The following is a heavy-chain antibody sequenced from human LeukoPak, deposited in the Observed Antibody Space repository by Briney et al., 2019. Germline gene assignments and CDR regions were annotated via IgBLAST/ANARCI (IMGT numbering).Heavy chain of an antibody. CDR2: TYYRSKWYN. CDR1: GDSVSSNSAA. V-gene: IGHV6-1*01. Sequence: SQTLSLTCAISGDSVSSNSAAWNWIRQSPSRGLEWLGRTYYRSKWYNDYAVSVKSRITINPDTSKNQFSLQLNSVTPEDTAVYYCARGASSGYYYRTYYYYYMDVWGKGTTVTISS. J-gene: IGHJ6*03. D-gene: IGHD3-22*01. CDR3: ARGASSGYYYRTYYYYYMDV.